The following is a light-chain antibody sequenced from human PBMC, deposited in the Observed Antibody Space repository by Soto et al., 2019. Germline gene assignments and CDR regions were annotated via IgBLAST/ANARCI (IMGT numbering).Light chain of an antibody. Sequence: QSALTQPASVSGSPGQSITISCTGTSSDVGAYKYVSWYQHHPGKAPKLMIYEVSNRPSGVSNRFSGSKSGNTASLTISGLQAEDEADYYCSSYTSASRIFGVGTKLTVL. CDR3: SSYTSASRI. CDR2: EVS. V-gene: IGLV2-14*01. CDR1: SSDVGAYKY. J-gene: IGLJ2*01.